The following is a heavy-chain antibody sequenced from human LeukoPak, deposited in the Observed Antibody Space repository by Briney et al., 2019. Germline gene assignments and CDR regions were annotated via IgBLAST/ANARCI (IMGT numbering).Heavy chain of an antibody. V-gene: IGHV4-39*07. CDR1: GSSISLNSYY. CDR2: IYYSGST. CDR3: AKDRLGNWYFDL. D-gene: IGHD3-22*01. Sequence: PSETLSLTCGVSGSSISLNSYYWGWIRQTPGGGLQWIGSIYYSGSTYYNPSLKSRVTISVDTSKNQFSLKLSSVTAADTAVYYCAKDRLGNWYFDLWGRGTLVTVSS. J-gene: IGHJ2*01.